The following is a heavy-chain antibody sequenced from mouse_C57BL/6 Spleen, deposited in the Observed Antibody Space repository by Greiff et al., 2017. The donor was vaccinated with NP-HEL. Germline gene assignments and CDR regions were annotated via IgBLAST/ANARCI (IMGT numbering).Heavy chain of an antibody. Sequence: EVQGVESGGGLVKPGGSLKLSCAASGFTFSDYGMHWVRQAPEKGLEWVAYISSGSSTIYYADTVKGRFTIARDNAKNTLFLQMTSLRSEDTAMYYCARAIITTVVAYYAMDYWGQGTSVTVSS. CDR2: ISSGSSTI. D-gene: IGHD1-1*01. CDR1: GFTFSDYG. V-gene: IGHV5-17*01. J-gene: IGHJ4*01. CDR3: ARAIITTVVAYYAMDY.